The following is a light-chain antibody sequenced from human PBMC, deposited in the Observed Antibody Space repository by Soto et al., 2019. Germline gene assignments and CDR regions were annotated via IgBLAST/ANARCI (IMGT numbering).Light chain of an antibody. J-gene: IGLJ1*01. CDR3: SSYTSNSTL. CDR1: SSDVGSYNY. Sequence: QSVLTQPASVSGSRGQSITISCTGTSSDVGSYNYVSWYQQHPGKAPKLMIYEVSDRPSGISSRFSGSKSGNTASLTISGLQTEDEADYYCSSYTSNSTLFGTGTNLTVL. V-gene: IGLV2-14*01. CDR2: EVS.